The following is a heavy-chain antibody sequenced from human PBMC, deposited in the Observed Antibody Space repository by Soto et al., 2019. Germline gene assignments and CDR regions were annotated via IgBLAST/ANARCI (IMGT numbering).Heavy chain of an antibody. CDR3: ARVARGTATTVVDAFDI. D-gene: IGHD1-1*01. V-gene: IGHV4-34*01. CDR1: GGSVNSGNYY. Sequence: QVQLQQWGAGLLKPSETLSLTCAVFGGSVNSGNYYWSWIRQPPGKGLEWIGEMSHSGGTHFNPSLKSRVTISVDTSKIQCSLKMSSVTAAATALYYCARVARGTATTVVDAFDIWGPGTMVTVSS. CDR2: MSHSGGT. J-gene: IGHJ3*02.